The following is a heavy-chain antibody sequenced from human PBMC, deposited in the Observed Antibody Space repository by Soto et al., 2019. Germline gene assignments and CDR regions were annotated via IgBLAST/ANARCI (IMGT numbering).Heavy chain of an antibody. J-gene: IGHJ4*02. CDR3: AREMYTRRGIPFDH. Sequence: QVQLVQSGAEVKKPGASVKVSCTASGYPFTSYYVHWVRQAPGQGLEWMGVINPSEGGTNYAQKFHGRVTMTRDTSTRTVYMEVSSLRYEDTAVYYCAREMYTRRGIPFDHWGQGTLVTVSS. D-gene: IGHD6-13*01. V-gene: IGHV1-46*01. CDR2: INPSEGGT. CDR1: GYPFTSYY.